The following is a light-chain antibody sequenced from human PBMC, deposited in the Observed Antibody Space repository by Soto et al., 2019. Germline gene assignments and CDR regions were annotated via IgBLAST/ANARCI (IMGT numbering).Light chain of an antibody. V-gene: IGLV1-40*01. CDR1: ASNLGAKYA. CDR2: DNI. J-gene: IGLJ1*01. Sequence: QSVLTQPPSVSGAPGQRVTISCTGSASNLGAKYAVHWYQHLPGTAPKLLIYDNIHRPSGVPDRFSGSKSDTSASLAITGLQAEDEADYYCSSYTSSSTLYVFGTGTKLTVL. CDR3: SSYTSSSTLYV.